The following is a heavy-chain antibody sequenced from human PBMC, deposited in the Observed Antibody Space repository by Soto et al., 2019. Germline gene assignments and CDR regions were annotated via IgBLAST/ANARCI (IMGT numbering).Heavy chain of an antibody. CDR3: ARSSLDYDYYYYGMDV. CDR1: GYTFTSYC. J-gene: IGHJ6*02. D-gene: IGHD4-17*01. CDR2: IYPGDSDT. V-gene: IGHV5-51*01. Sequence: GETLTLSCEGSGYTFTSYCIGWVRQMPRKGLEWMGIIYPGDSDTRYSPSFQGQVTISADKSISTAYLQWSSLKASDTAMYYCARSSLDYDYYYYGMDVWGQGTTVTVSS.